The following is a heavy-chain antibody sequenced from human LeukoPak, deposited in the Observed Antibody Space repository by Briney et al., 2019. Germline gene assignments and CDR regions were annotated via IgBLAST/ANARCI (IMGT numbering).Heavy chain of an antibody. V-gene: IGHV1-2*02. CDR1: GYTFTGYY. CDR3: ERAAAAAHFDY. CDR2: INADGGGT. D-gene: IGHD6-13*01. Sequence: ASVKVSCKASGYTFTGYYIYWVRQAPGQGLELMGWINADGGGTNCSQKFQGRVTLTRDTSITIAYMELSRLTSDDTAVYYCERAAAAAHFDYWGQGTLVTVSS. J-gene: IGHJ4*02.